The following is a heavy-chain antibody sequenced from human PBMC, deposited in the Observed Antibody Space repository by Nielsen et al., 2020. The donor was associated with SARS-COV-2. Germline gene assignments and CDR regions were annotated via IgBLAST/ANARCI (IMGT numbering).Heavy chain of an antibody. CDR3: ATHKGLYYDSSGPLT. J-gene: IGHJ4*02. CDR1: GVTFRNDA. Sequence: SVKVSCKASGVTFRNDAFSWLRQAPGQGLEWMGGVITVLGTTIYAQNFQGRVSITADSSTSTAYMEIHNLRSEDTAVYYCATHKGLYYDSSGPLTWGQGTLVTVS. CDR2: VITVLGTT. D-gene: IGHD3-22*01. V-gene: IGHV1-69*10.